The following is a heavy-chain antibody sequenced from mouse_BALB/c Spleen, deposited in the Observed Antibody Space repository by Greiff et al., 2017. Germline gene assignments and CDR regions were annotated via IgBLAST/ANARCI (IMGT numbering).Heavy chain of an antibody. CDR3: ARDHLWPERAWFAY. Sequence: EVQLQESGGGLVQPGGSLRLSCATSGFTFTDYYMSWVRQPPGKALEWLGFIRNKANGYTTEYSASVKGRFTISRDNSQSILYLQMNTLRAEDSATYYCARDHLWPERAWFAYWGQGTLVTVSA. V-gene: IGHV7-3*02. D-gene: IGHD1-1*02. CDR2: IRNKANGYTT. J-gene: IGHJ3*01. CDR1: GFTFTDYY.